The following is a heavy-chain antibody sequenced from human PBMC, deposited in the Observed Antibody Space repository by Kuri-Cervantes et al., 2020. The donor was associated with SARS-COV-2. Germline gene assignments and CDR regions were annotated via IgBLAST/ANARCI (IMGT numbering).Heavy chain of an antibody. D-gene: IGHD5-18*01. J-gene: IGHJ4*02. Sequence: GESLKISCAVSGFTFRSYWMSWVRQAPGKGLEYVANINQDGSATYYVDSVKGRFTISRDNTESSLYLQMNSLRAEDTAVYYCVCDTNRVKVYWGQGTLVTASS. CDR1: GFTFRSYW. V-gene: IGHV3-7*02. CDR2: INQDGSAT. CDR3: VCDTNRVKVY.